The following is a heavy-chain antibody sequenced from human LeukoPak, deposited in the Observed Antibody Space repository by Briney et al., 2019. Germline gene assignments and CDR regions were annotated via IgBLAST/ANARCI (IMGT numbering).Heavy chain of an antibody. CDR2: IYTSGST. V-gene: IGHV4-4*07. D-gene: IGHD2-15*01. CDR3: ATLSTQWSPWPIDY. Sequence: TSETLSLTCTVSGGSISSYYWSWIRQPAGKGLEWIGRIYTSGSTNYNPSLKSRVTMSVDTSKNQFSLKLSSVTAADTAVYYCATLSTQWSPWPIDYWGQGTLVTVSS. CDR1: GGSISSYY. J-gene: IGHJ4*02.